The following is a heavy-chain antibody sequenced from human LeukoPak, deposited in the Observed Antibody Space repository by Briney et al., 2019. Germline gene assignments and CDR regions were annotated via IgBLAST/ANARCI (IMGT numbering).Heavy chain of an antibody. CDR1: GGSISSSSYY. Sequence: SETLSLTCTVSGGSISSSSYYGGWIRQPPGKGPEWVGYVFYSGNTNYNPSLGSRVTISEDTSKNQFSLNLNSLTAADTAVYYCARGLPGRDAFDVWGQGTVVTVSS. CDR3: ARGLPGRDAFDV. V-gene: IGHV4-61*05. CDR2: VFYSGNT. J-gene: IGHJ3*01. D-gene: IGHD3-16*01.